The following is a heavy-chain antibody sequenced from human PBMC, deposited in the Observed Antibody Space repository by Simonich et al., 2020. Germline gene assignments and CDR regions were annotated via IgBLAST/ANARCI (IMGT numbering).Heavy chain of an antibody. CDR2: FDPEDGET. V-gene: IGHV1-24*01. D-gene: IGHD6-6*01. J-gene: IGHJ4*02. CDR3: ATAPVYSSSSFDY. Sequence: QVQLVQSGAEVKKPGASVKVSCKVSGYTRPELSMHWVRQAPGKGLEGWGGFDPEDGETNYAQKFQGRVTMTEDTSTDTAYMELSSLRSEDTAVYYCATAPVYSSSSFDYWGQGTLVTVSS. CDR1: GYTRPELS.